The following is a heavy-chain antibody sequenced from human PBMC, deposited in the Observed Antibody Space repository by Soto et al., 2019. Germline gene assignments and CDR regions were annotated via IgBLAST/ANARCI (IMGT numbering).Heavy chain of an antibody. CDR1: GGSVSSGSYY. J-gene: IGHJ5*02. Sequence: SETLSLTCTVSGGSVSSGSYYWSWIRQPPGKGLEWIGYIYYSGSTNYNPSLKSRVTISVDTSKNQFSLKLSSVTAADTAVYYCARGELRFLEWLSQFDPWGQGALVTVSS. CDR2: IYYSGST. CDR3: ARGELRFLEWLSQFDP. V-gene: IGHV4-61*01. D-gene: IGHD3-3*01.